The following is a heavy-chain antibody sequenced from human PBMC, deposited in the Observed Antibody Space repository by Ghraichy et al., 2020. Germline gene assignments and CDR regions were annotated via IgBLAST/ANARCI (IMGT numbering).Heavy chain of an antibody. J-gene: IGHJ2*01. CDR2: ISYDGSNK. Sequence: GGSLRLSCEASGFTFSSYAMHWVRQAPGKGLERVAVISYDGSNKYYADSAKGRFTISRDTSKNTLYLQMNNLRLEDTAVYYCARVQTEDRGLATDWYLDLWGRGTRVTVSS. CDR3: ARVQTEDRGLATDWYLDL. D-gene: IGHD3/OR15-3a*01. V-gene: IGHV3-30-3*01. CDR1: GFTFSSYA.